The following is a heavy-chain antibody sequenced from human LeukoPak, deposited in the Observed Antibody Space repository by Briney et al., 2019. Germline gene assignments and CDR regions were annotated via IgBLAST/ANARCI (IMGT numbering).Heavy chain of an antibody. CDR2: IDYSGSP. D-gene: IGHD3-16*01. V-gene: IGHV4-59*01. Sequence: SETLSLTCTVSGGSISGYFWTWLRQPPGRGLEWIGYIDYSGSPDYNPSLKSRVTISIDTSRNQFSLKLTSVTAADTAVYYCARDETGKSYGYGGVRYWGQGALVAVSA. CDR3: ARDETGKSYGYGGVRY. J-gene: IGHJ4*02. CDR1: GGSISGYF.